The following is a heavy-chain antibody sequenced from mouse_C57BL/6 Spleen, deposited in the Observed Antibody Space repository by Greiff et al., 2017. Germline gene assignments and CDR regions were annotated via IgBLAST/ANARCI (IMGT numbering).Heavy chain of an antibody. J-gene: IGHJ3*01. V-gene: IGHV1-52*01. CDR1: GYTFTSYW. Sequence: QVQLQQSGAELVRPGSSVKLSCTASGYTFTSYWMPWVKQSPIQGLEWIGNIDPSDSETHYHQKFKDKATLTVNKSSSTGYMQLSSLTSEDSAVYYCAREDGNYVPFAYWGQGTLVTVSA. CDR2: IDPSDSET. D-gene: IGHD2-1*01. CDR3: AREDGNYVPFAY.